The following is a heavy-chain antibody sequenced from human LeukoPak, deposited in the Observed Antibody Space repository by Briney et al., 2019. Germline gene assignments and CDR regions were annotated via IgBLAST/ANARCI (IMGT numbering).Heavy chain of an antibody. J-gene: IGHJ4*02. CDR2: ISYDGSNK. CDR1: GFTFSSYA. CDR3: AKDGCTNGVCNYFDY. D-gene: IGHD2-8*01. Sequence: GRSLRLSCAASGFTFSSYAMHWVRQAPGKGLEWVAVISYDGSNKYYADSVKGRFTISRDNSKNTLYLQMNSLRAEDTAVYYCAKDGCTNGVCNYFDYWGQGTLVTVSS. V-gene: IGHV3-30*04.